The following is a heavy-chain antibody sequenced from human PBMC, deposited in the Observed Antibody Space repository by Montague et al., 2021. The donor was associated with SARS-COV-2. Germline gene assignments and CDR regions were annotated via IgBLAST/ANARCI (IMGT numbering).Heavy chain of an antibody. Sequence: SLRLSCAASGFTFTTYEMNWVRQAPGKGLEWVSYISSSGSTIYYADSVKGRFTISRDNAKNSLYLQMNSLRAEDTAVYYCARDGRFGELDYWGQGTLVTVST. V-gene: IGHV3-48*03. CDR2: ISSSGSTI. CDR3: ARDGRFGELDY. D-gene: IGHD3-10*01. J-gene: IGHJ4*02. CDR1: GFTFTTYE.